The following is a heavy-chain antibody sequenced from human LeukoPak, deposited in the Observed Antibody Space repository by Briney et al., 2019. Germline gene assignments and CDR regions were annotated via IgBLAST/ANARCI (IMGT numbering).Heavy chain of an antibody. D-gene: IGHD4-23*01. CDR1: GYTFTGYY. CDR3: ARALVVTGAFDI. Sequence: ASVKVSCKASGYTFTGYYMHWVRQAPGQGLEWMGWINPNSGGTNYAQKFQGRVTMTRDTSISTAYMELSRLRSDDTAVYYCARALVVTGAFDIWGQGTMVAVSS. CDR2: INPNSGGT. V-gene: IGHV1-2*02. J-gene: IGHJ3*02.